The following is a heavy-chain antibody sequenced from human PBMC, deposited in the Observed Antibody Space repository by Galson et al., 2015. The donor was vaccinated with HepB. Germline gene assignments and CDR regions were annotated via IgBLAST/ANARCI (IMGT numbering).Heavy chain of an antibody. V-gene: IGHV1-2*06. CDR2: INPNSGGT. CDR3: ARVKRYGTSSYWYFDL. CDR1: GYIFSGYY. D-gene: IGHD3-16*01. J-gene: IGHJ2*01. Sequence: SVKVSCKAPGYIFSGYYMHWVRQAPGQGLEWMGRINPNSGGTDYAQKFQGRVTMTRDTSITTAYMELSRLRSDDTAFYYCARVKRYGTSSYWYFDLWGRGTLVTVSS.